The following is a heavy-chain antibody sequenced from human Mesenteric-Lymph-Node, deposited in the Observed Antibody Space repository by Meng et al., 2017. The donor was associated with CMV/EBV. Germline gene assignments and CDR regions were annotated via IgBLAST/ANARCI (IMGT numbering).Heavy chain of an antibody. Sequence: GESLKISCAASGFTVSSNYMSWVRQAPGKGLEWVSVIYSGGSSTYYADSVKGRFTISRDNSKNTLYLQMNSLRAEDTAVYYCATSYGMDVWGQGTTVTVSS. J-gene: IGHJ6*02. CDR1: GFTVSSNY. CDR3: ATSYGMDV. CDR2: IYSGGSST. V-gene: IGHV3-23*03.